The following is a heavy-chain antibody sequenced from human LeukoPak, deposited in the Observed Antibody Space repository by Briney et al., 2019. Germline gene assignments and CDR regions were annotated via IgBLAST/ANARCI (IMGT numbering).Heavy chain of an antibody. CDR1: GFTVSSNF. CDR3: ARGNLRGGYTLGATSGAYYFDY. V-gene: IGHV3-53*01. D-gene: IGHD1-26*01. Sequence: GGSLRLSCAASGFTVSSNFMIWVRQAPGKGLECVSFIYSGGGTYYADSVKGRFTISRDNSKNTLYPQMNSLRADDTAVYYCARGNLRGGYTLGATSGAYYFDYWGQGTLVAVSS. CDR2: IYSGGGT. J-gene: IGHJ4*02.